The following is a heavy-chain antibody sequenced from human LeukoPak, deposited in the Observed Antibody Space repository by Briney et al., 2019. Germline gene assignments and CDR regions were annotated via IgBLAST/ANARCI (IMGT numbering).Heavy chain of an antibody. J-gene: IGHJ3*02. V-gene: IGHV3-23*01. D-gene: IGHD1-26*01. CDR1: GFTFSSYA. CDR2: ISGSGGST. CDR3: AKDLSEGRWATRSAFDI. Sequence: GGSLRLSCAASGFTFSSYAMSWVRQAPGKGLEWVSAISGSGGSTYYADSVKGRFTISRDNSKNTLYLQMNSLRAEDTAVYYCAKDLSEGRWATRSAFDIWGQGTMVTVSS.